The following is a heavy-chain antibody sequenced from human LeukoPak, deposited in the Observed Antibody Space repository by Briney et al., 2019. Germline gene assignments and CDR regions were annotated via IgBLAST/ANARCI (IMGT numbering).Heavy chain of an antibody. Sequence: GGSLRLSCTAYAFTFSAYAMMWVRQAAGKGPEWVSAIRGGGGSRFSADTVKGRFTISRDTSKYTLFLQMKSMRAEDTAVYYCARDPNGDYIGAFDMWGPGTMVTVSS. CDR1: AFTFSAYA. V-gene: IGHV3-23*01. CDR2: IRGGGGSR. D-gene: IGHD4-17*01. CDR3: ARDPNGDYIGAFDM. J-gene: IGHJ3*02.